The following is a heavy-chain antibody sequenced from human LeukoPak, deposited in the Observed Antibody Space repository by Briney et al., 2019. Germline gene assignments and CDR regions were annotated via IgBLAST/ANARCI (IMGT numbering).Heavy chain of an antibody. D-gene: IGHD3-10*01. V-gene: IGHV4-34*01. J-gene: IGHJ3*02. CDR2: INHSGST. Sequence: SETLSLTCAVYGGSFSGYYWSWIRQPPGKGLEWIGEINHSGSTNYNPSLKSRVTISVDTSKNQFSLELSSVTAADTAVYYCARHVLLWFGEIHFDIWGQGTMVTVSS. CDR3: ARHVLLWFGEIHFDI. CDR1: GGSFSGYY.